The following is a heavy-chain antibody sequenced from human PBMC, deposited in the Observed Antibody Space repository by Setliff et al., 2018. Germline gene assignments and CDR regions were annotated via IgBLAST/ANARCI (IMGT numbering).Heavy chain of an antibody. CDR1: GFTFSDYY. V-gene: IGHV3-11*04. Sequence: GESLKISCAASGFTFSDYYMSWIRQAPGKGLEWVSYISSSGNTIYYADSLKGRFTISRDNAKNSLYLQMNSLRAEDTAVYYCAILDIVDIVATNPWGQGTLVTVSS. D-gene: IGHD5-12*01. CDR3: AILDIVDIVATNP. J-gene: IGHJ5*02. CDR2: ISSSGNTI.